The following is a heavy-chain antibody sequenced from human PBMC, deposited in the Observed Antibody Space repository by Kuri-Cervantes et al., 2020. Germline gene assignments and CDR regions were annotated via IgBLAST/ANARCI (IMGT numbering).Heavy chain of an antibody. CDR1: GGSFSGYY. V-gene: IGHV4-34*01. CDR2: INHSGST. Sequence: SETLSLTCAVYGGSFSGYYWSWIRQPPGKGLEWIGEINHSGSTNYNPSLKSRVTISVDTSKNQSSLKLSSVTAADTAVYYCAKEDDYIWGSPDAFDIWGQGTMVTVSS. J-gene: IGHJ3*02. CDR3: AKEDDYIWGSPDAFDI. D-gene: IGHD3-16*01.